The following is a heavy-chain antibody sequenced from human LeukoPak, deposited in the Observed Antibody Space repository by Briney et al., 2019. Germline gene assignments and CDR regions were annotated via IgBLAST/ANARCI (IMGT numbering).Heavy chain of an antibody. J-gene: IGHJ6*02. V-gene: IGHV1-69*13. CDR3: AIAPLCCSSSSWYAWNYYYFGMDV. CDR1: GGTSSNYD. Sequence: ASVKVSCKASGGTSSNYDMSCVRQAPGQGLEWMGRIIPIFGTANYAQKFQGRVTITADESTSTAYMEMSGLRSEDTAVYYCAIAPLCCSSSSWYAWNYYYFGMDVGGQGTTVTVSS. D-gene: IGHD2-2*01. CDR2: IIPIFGTA.